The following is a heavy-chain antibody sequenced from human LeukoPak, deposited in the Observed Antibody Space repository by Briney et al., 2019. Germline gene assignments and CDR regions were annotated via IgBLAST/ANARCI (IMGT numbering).Heavy chain of an antibody. Sequence: GGSLRLSCAASGFTFSSYAMSWVRQAPGKGLEWVSAISGSGGSTYYADSVKGRFTISRDNAKNSLYLQMNSLRAEDTAVYYCARDPEVGIYGASSYYFDYWGQGTLVTVSS. CDR3: ARDPEVGIYGASSYYFDY. V-gene: IGHV3-23*01. CDR2: ISGSGGST. D-gene: IGHD4-17*01. J-gene: IGHJ4*02. CDR1: GFTFSSYA.